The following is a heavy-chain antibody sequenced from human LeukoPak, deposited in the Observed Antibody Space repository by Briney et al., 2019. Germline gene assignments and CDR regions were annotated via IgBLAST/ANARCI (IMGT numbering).Heavy chain of an antibody. V-gene: IGHV4-59*07. CDR2: IYDSEST. Sequence: PSDTLSLTCTVSGASISTYYWSWIRQPPGKGLEWIGWLGNIYDSESTNYNPSLRSRVTISVDTSKNQFSLKLSSVIAADTAVYYCARGGASSLPFDFWGQGTLVTVSS. D-gene: IGHD6-6*01. J-gene: IGHJ4*02. CDR1: GASISTYY. CDR3: ARGGASSLPFDF.